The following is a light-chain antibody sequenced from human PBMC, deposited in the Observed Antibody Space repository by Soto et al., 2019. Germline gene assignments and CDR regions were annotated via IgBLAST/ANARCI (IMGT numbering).Light chain of an antibody. V-gene: IGKV1-5*01. CDR1: QSVAYW. J-gene: IGKJ1*01. Sequence: DIQMTQSPSRLSASVGDRVTITCRASQSVAYWLAWYQQKPGKAPNLLIYAASTLETGVPSRFSGSGYGTEFTLTIASLQPDDSATYYCQQYNSFSKTFGRGTKV. CDR2: AAS. CDR3: QQYNSFSKT.